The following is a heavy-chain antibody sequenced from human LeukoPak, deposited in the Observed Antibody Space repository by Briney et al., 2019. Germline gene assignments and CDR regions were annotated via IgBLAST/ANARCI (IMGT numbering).Heavy chain of an antibody. CDR3: ARGGQQLLDYFDY. D-gene: IGHD6-13*01. CDR2: IYSGGST. CDR1: GFTVSSNY. J-gene: IGHJ4*02. V-gene: IGHV3-53*01. Sequence: GGSLRLSCAASGFTVSSNYMSWVRQAPGKGLEWVSVIYSGGSTYYADSVKGRFTISRDNSKNTLYLRMNSLRAEDTAVYYCARGGQQLLDYFDYWGQGTLVTVSS.